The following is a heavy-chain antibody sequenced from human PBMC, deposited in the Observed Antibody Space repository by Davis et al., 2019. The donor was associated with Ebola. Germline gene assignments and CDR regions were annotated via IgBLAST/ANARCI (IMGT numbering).Heavy chain of an antibody. D-gene: IGHD4-17*01. CDR1: GGSISSYY. V-gene: IGHV4-30-4*08. CDR2: IYYSGNA. J-gene: IGHJ6*04. Sequence: SETLSLTCTVSGGSISSYYWSWIRQPPGKGLEWIGYIYYSGNAYYNPSLKSRVTISADTSKNQFSLKVSSVTAADTAVYYCARGWPSSVTTDYYAMDAWGKGTTVTVSS. CDR3: ARGWPSSVTTDYYAMDA.